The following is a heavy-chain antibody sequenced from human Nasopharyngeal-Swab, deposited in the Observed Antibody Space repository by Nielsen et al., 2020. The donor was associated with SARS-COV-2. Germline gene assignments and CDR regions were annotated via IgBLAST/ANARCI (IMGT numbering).Heavy chain of an antibody. Sequence: SETLSLTCTVSGGSISSYYWSWIRQPPGKGLEWIGYIYYSGSTNYNPSLKSRVTISVGTSKNQFSLKLSSVTAADTAVYYCAREGLRVYAVDYYYGMDVWGQGTTVTVSS. J-gene: IGHJ6*02. V-gene: IGHV4-59*01. CDR2: IYYSGST. CDR3: AREGLRVYAVDYYYGMDV. CDR1: GGSISSYY. D-gene: IGHD2-8*01.